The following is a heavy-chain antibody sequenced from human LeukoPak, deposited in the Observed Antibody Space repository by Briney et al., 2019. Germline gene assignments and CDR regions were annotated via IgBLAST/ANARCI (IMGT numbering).Heavy chain of an antibody. CDR2: ISAYNGNT. D-gene: IGHD6-6*01. Sequence: ASVKVSCKASGYTFTSYGISWVRQAPGQGLEWMGWISAYNGNTNYAQKLQGRVTMTTDTSTSTAYMELSSLRSEDTAVYYCARDAIRGSYSSSGDWGQGTLVTVSS. V-gene: IGHV1-18*01. CDR1: GYTFTSYG. J-gene: IGHJ4*02. CDR3: ARDAIRGSYSSSGD.